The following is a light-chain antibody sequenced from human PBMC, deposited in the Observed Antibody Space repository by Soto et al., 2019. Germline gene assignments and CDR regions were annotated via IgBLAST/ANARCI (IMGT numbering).Light chain of an antibody. CDR1: QSISSW. V-gene: IGKV1-5*03. CDR2: KAS. Sequence: DIQMTQSPSTLSASVGDRVTITCRASQSISSWLAWYQQKPGKAPKLLIYKASSLESGVPSRFIGGGSGTEFTRTISSLQPDDFATYYGQQYNSYYTFGQGTKLEIK. J-gene: IGKJ2*01. CDR3: QQYNSYYT.